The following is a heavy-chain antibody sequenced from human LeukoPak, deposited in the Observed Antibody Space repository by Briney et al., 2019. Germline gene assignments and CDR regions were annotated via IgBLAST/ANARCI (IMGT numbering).Heavy chain of an antibody. V-gene: IGHV1-46*01. CDR2: INPSGGST. D-gene: IGHD2-21*02. Sequence: ASVKVSCKASGYTFTSYYMHWVRQAPEQGLEWMGIINPSGGSTSYAQKFQGRVTMTRDTSTSTVYMELSSLRSEDTAVYYCARAGVTHAIDYWGQGTLVTVSS. CDR1: GYTFTSYY. J-gene: IGHJ4*02. CDR3: ARAGVTHAIDY.